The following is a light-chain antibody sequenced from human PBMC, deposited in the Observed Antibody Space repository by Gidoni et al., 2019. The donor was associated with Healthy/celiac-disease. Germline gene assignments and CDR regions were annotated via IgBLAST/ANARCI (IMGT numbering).Light chain of an antibody. V-gene: IGKV1-39*01. CDR2: AAS. CDR1: QSISSY. Sequence: DIQMTQSPSSLSASVGDRVTITCRASQSISSYLNLYQQKPGKAPKLLIYAASSVQSGVPSRFSGSVSGTDFTLTMRSLHSRDFATYYCQQSYRTSWTFGQGTKVEIK. J-gene: IGKJ1*01. CDR3: QQSYRTSWT.